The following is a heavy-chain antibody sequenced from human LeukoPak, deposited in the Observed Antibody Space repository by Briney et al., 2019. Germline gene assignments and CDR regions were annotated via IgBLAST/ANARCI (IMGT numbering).Heavy chain of an antibody. J-gene: IGHJ4*02. D-gene: IGHD1-26*01. Sequence: PGGSLRLSCAGFGFTFSDYYMSWIRQAPGKGLEWVSYISTTSTYTNYADSVKGRFTISRDNAKNLLYLQMNSLRAEDTAVYYCARSRTAGVGAVRGQGTLVTVSS. CDR1: GFTFSDYY. V-gene: IGHV3-11*06. CDR3: ARSRTAGVGAV. CDR2: ISTTSTYT.